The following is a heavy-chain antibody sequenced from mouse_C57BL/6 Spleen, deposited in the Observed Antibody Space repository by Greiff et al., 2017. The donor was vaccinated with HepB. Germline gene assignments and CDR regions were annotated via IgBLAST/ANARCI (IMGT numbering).Heavy chain of an antibody. J-gene: IGHJ4*01. D-gene: IGHD2-5*01. CDR3: ARRDYSKALGYAMDY. V-gene: IGHV1-72*01. Sequence: QVQLKESGAELVKPGASVKLSCKASGYTFTSYWMHWVKQRPGRGLEWIGRIDPNSGGTKYNEKFKSKATLTVDKPSSTAYMQLSSLTSEDSAVYYCARRDYSKALGYAMDYWGQGTSVTVSS. CDR2: IDPNSGGT. CDR1: GYTFTSYW.